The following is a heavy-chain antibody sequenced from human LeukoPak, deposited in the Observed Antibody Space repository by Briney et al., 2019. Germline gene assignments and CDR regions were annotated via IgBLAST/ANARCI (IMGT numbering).Heavy chain of an antibody. CDR2: MNPNSGNS. J-gene: IGHJ4*02. CDR3: ASGQPNWGFDY. V-gene: IGHV1-8*01. D-gene: IGHD7-27*01. Sequence: ASVKVSCKASGYTFSSFDINWVRQAPGQGLEWMGWMNPNSGNSGFAQKFQGRVTMTRNTSISTAYMELSSLRSEDTAVYYCASGQPNWGFDYWGQGTLVTVSS. CDR1: GYTFSSFD.